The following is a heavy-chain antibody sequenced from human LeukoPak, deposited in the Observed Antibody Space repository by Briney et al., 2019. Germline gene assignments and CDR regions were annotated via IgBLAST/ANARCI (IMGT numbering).Heavy chain of an antibody. CDR1: GGSISSGSNY. CDR2: IYTSGST. Sequence: SETLSLTCTVSGGSISSGSNYWSWIRQPAGKGLEWIGRIYTSGSTNYNPSLKSRVTISVDTSKNQFSLKLSSVTAADTAVYYCARDWGVTARPGYMDVWGKGTTVTVSS. J-gene: IGHJ6*03. V-gene: IGHV4-61*02. CDR3: ARDWGVTARPGYMDV. D-gene: IGHD6-6*01.